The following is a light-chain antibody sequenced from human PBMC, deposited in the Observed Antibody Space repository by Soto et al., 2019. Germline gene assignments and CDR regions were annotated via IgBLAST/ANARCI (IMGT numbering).Light chain of an antibody. CDR2: DAS. CDR3: QQYHTYSRT. CDR1: QSISNK. Sequence: DIQMTQSPSTLSASVGDRVTITCRASQSISNKLAWYQQKAGKAPKVLIYDASTLESGVPSRFSGSGSGTEFTLTISSLQPDDFATYYCQQYHTYSRTFGQGTMVEIK. V-gene: IGKV1-5*01. J-gene: IGKJ1*01.